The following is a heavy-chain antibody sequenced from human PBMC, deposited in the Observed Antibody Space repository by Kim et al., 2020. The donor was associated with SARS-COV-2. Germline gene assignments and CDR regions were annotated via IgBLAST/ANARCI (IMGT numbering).Heavy chain of an antibody. Sequence: SVKVSCKASGGTFSSYAISWVRQAPGQGLEWMGGIIPIFGTANYAQKFQGRVTITADKSTSTAYMELSSLRSEDTAVYYCARDGDAYYYDGTGYWGQGTLVTVSS. D-gene: IGHD3-22*01. CDR3: ARDGDAYYYDGTGY. V-gene: IGHV1-69*06. CDR2: IIPIFGTA. J-gene: IGHJ4*02. CDR1: GGTFSSYA.